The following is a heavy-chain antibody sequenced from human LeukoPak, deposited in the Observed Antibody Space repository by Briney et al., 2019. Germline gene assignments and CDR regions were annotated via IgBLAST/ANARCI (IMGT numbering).Heavy chain of an antibody. CDR3: ARRRVGTTFYYYYYMDV. V-gene: IGHV4-34*01. J-gene: IGHJ6*03. CDR1: GGSFSGYY. CDR2: INHSGST. Sequence: SETLSLTCAVYGGSFSGYYWSWIRQPPGKGLEWIGEINHSGSTNYNPSLKGRVTMSVDRAKNQFSLNLSSVTAADTAVYYCARRRVGTTFYYYYYMDVWGKGTTVTISS. D-gene: IGHD1-26*01.